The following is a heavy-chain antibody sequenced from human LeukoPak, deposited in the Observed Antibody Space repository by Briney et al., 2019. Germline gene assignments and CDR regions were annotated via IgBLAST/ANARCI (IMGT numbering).Heavy chain of an antibody. V-gene: IGHV5-51*01. CDR1: GYLFTDYW. D-gene: IGHD1-7*01. Sequence: GEPLKISYKASGYLFTDYWIGWVRQMPGKGLEWMGIIYGDSDTRYNRSFHGQVTISADTSINTAYLEWSTLTSSDSAIYYCARELSYGPRAGDYWGQGPLVTVSS. J-gene: IGHJ4*02. CDR3: ARELSYGPRAGDY. CDR2: IYGDSDT.